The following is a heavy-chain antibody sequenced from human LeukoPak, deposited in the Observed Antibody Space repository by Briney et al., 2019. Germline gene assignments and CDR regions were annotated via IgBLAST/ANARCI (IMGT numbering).Heavy chain of an antibody. V-gene: IGHV3-21*01. Sequence: GGSLRLSCAVSGFTFSSYSMNWVRQAPGKGLEWVSYISSSSGYIYYADSVKGRFTISRDNAKNSLYLQMNSLRAEDTAVYYCARGVELTGYSDYWGRGTLVTVSS. CDR2: ISSSSGYI. J-gene: IGHJ4*02. CDR3: ARGVELTGYSDY. CDR1: GFTFSSYS. D-gene: IGHD3-9*01.